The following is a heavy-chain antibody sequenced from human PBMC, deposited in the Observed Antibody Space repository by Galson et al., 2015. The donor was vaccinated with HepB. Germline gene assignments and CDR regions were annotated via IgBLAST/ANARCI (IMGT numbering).Heavy chain of an antibody. CDR2: ITSDGSDT. CDR1: GFAFEHFW. D-gene: IGHD4-11*01. J-gene: IGHJ4*02. V-gene: IGHV3-74*03. Sequence: SLRLSCAASGFAFEHFWMHWVRQVPGKGLVWVSRITSDGSDTKYADSVEGRFTVSRDNAKNTLSLQMNSLRPEDTAIYYGVRDAPTAFFDYWCQGTQVTVSS. CDR3: VRDAPTAFFDY.